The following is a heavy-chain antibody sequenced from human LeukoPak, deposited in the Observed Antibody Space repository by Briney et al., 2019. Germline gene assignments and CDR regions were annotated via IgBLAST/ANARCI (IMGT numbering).Heavy chain of an antibody. Sequence: SETLSLTCTVSGGSISNYYWSWIRQPAGKGLEWIGRISASGNTNYNPSLERRVTMSVNTSMNLFALKLSSVTAADTAVYYCARQGVATAIDYWGQGTLVTVSS. CDR1: GGSISNYY. V-gene: IGHV4-4*07. D-gene: IGHD2-21*02. CDR2: ISASGNT. CDR3: ARQGVATAIDY. J-gene: IGHJ4*02.